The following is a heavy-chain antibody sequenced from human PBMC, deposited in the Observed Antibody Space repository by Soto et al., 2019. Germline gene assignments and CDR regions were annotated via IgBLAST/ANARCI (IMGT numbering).Heavy chain of an antibody. V-gene: IGHV3-30*18. J-gene: IGHJ6*02. CDR1: AFTFSSYG. CDR3: AKDGSDYGMDV. Sequence: LRLSCAASAFTFSSYGMHWVRQAPGKGLEWVAVISYDGSNKYYADSVKGRFTISRDNSKNTLYLQMNSLRAEDTAVYYCAKDGSDYGMDVWGQGTTVTVSS. CDR2: ISYDGSNK.